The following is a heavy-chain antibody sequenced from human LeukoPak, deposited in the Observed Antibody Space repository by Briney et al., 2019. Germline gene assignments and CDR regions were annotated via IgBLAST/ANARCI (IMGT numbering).Heavy chain of an antibody. V-gene: IGHV3-21*01. CDR3: AREEDSYGYALFDY. CDR2: ISSSSSYI. J-gene: IGHJ4*02. D-gene: IGHD5-18*01. CDR1: GFTFSSYS. Sequence: GGSLRLSCAASGFTFSSYSMNWVRQAPGKGLEWVSSISSSSSYIYYADSVKGRFTISRDNAKNSLYLQMNSLRAEGTAVYYCAREEDSYGYALFDYWGQGTLVTVSS.